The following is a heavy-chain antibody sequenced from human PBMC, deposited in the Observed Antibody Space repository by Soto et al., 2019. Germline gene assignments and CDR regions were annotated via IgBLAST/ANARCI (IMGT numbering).Heavy chain of an antibody. V-gene: IGHV4-31*03. CDR2: IYYSGST. Sequence: QVQLQESGPGLVKPSQTLSLTCTVSCGSISSGGYYWSWIRQHPGKGLEWIGYIYYSGSTYYNPSLKSRVTISVDTPMNQFTRNLSSVTSADTAVYYCARGRIGFGETPTSVGFDYWGQGTLVTVSS. CDR3: ARGRIGFGETPTSVGFDY. D-gene: IGHD3-10*01. CDR1: CGSISSGGYY. J-gene: IGHJ4*02.